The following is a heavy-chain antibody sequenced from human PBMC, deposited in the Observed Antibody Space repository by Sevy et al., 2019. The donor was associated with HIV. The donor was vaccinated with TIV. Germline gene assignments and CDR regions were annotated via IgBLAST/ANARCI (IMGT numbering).Heavy chain of an antibody. Sequence: GGSLRLSCAASGFTFSDYYMTWIRQAPGKGLEWVAYITSSGDTIYYADSAKGRFTISKDYTKNSLYLQMNNLRAEDTAVYYCAREYDYSHYAFDYWGQGTLVTVSS. D-gene: IGHD4-4*01. CDR1: GFTFSDYY. V-gene: IGHV3-11*01. CDR3: AREYDYSHYAFDY. J-gene: IGHJ4*02. CDR2: ITSSGDTI.